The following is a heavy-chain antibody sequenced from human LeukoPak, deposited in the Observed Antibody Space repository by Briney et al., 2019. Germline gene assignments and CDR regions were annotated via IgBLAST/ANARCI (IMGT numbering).Heavy chain of an antibody. V-gene: IGHV3-23*01. Sequence: GGSLRLSCAASGFTFSNYAMSWVRQAPGKGLEWVSSISESGGGTYYADSVKGQFTISRDNSKDTLYLQMNSLRAEDTPVYYCAKGVPGGDMYYFDFWGQGALVTVSS. CDR2: ISESGGGT. D-gene: IGHD3-10*02. CDR3: AKGVPGGDMYYFDF. CDR1: GFTFSNYA. J-gene: IGHJ4*02.